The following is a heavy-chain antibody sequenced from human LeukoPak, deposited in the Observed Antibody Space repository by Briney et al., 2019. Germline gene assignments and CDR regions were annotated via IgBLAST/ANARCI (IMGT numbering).Heavy chain of an antibody. CDR2: ISARAGTI. CDR3: AKDFPHYYETSHGMDV. D-gene: IGHD3-22*01. J-gene: IGHJ6*02. Sequence: GRSLRLSCAASGFDFSKYEMNWVSQAPGKVLEWIAYISARAGTIYYGDSAEGRFTISRDDAKNSLYLQMNSLRVEDTAIYYCAKDFPHYYETSHGMDVWGQGTTVTVS. CDR1: GFDFSKYE. V-gene: IGHV3-48*03.